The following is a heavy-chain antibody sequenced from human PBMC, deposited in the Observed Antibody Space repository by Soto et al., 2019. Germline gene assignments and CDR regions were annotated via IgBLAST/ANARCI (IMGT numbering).Heavy chain of an antibody. CDR2: INHSGST. CDR1: GGSFSGYY. J-gene: IGHJ4*02. Sequence: SETLSLTCAVYGGSFSGYYWSWIRQPPGKGLEWIGEINHSGSTNYNPSLKSRVTISVDTSKNQFSLKLSSVTAADTAVYYCARAGLSGGYSYGYSHYLDYWGQGTLVTVSS. D-gene: IGHD5-18*01. CDR3: ARAGLSGGYSYGYSHYLDY. V-gene: IGHV4-34*01.